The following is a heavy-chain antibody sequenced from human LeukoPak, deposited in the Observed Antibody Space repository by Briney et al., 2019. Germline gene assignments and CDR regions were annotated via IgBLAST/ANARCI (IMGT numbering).Heavy chain of an antibody. CDR1: GFTFSRSW. V-gene: IGHV3-20*04. Sequence: PGGSLRLSCAASGFTFSRSWMDWVRQAPGKGLEWVSGINWNGGSTGYADSVKGRFTISRDNAKNSLYLQMNSLRAEDTALYYCARVKERYCSGGSCVNTYYYYMDVWGKGTTVTVSS. J-gene: IGHJ6*03. D-gene: IGHD2-15*01. CDR2: INWNGGST. CDR3: ARVKERYCSGGSCVNTYYYYMDV.